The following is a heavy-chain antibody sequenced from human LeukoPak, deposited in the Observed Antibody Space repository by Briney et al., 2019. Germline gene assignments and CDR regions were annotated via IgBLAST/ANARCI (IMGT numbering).Heavy chain of an antibody. D-gene: IGHD3-3*01. Sequence: ASVKVSCKASGYTFTGYYMHWVRQAPGQGLEWMGRINPNSGGTNDEQKFQGRVTMTRDTSISTAYMELSRLRSDDTAVYYCARGDFWSGLNDYWGQGTLVTVSS. V-gene: IGHV1-2*06. CDR2: INPNSGGT. J-gene: IGHJ4*02. CDR3: ARGDFWSGLNDY. CDR1: GYTFTGYY.